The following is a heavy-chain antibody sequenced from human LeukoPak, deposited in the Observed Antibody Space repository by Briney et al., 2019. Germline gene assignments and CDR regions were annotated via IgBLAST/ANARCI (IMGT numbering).Heavy chain of an antibody. CDR1: GGSISSGDYY. CDR3: ARDRAYCSSTSCVGGAFDI. J-gene: IGHJ3*02. CDR2: IYYSGST. D-gene: IGHD2-2*01. Sequence: PSQTLSLTCTVSGGSISSGDYYWSWIRQPPGKGLEWIGYIYYSGSTYYNPSLKSRVTISVDTSKNQFSLKLSSVTAADTAVYYCARDRAYCSSTSCVGGAFDIWGQGTMVTVSS. V-gene: IGHV4-30-4*08.